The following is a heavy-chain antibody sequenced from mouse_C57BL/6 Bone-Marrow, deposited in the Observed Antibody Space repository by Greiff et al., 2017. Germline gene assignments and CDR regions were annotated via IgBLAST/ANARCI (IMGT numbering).Heavy chain of an antibody. J-gene: IGHJ4*01. D-gene: IGHD2-3*01. V-gene: IGHV1-4*01. CDR3: AGSGYYKDYAMDY. CDR1: GYTFTSYT. Sequence: QVQLQQSGAELARPGASVKMSCKASGYTFTSYTMHWVKQRPGPGLEWIGYINPSSGYTKYNQKFKDKATLTADKSSSTAYMQLSSLKSEDSAVLYYAGSGYYKDYAMDYWGQGTSVTVSS. CDR2: INPSSGYT.